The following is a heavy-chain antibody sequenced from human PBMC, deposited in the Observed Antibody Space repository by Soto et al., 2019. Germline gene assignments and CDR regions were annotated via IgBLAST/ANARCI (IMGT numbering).Heavy chain of an antibody. CDR1: GFTFNIIG. CDR3: ATDRPFYDTSAYQNYYFDS. D-gene: IGHD3-22*01. J-gene: IGHJ4*02. CDR2: VSYDGSNK. V-gene: IGHV3-30*03. Sequence: QVQLVESGGGVVQPGRSLRLSCAASGFTFNIIGMHWVRQAPGKGLEWVAIVSYDGSNKYYADSVKGRFTISRDNSKNTLYLQMNSLRPEDAAVYYCATDRPFYDTSAYQNYYFDSWGQGTLVTVSS.